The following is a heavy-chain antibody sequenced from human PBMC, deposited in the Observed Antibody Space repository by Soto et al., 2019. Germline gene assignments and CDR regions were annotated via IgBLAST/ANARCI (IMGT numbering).Heavy chain of an antibody. Sequence: GGSLRLSCAASGFTFSDYYMSWIRQAPGKGLEWVSYISSSGSTIYYADSVKGRFTISRDNAKNSLYLQMNSLRAEDTAVYYCARDYSISGPAANTWFDPWGQGTLVTVSS. CDR1: GFTFSDYY. CDR2: ISSSGSTI. CDR3: ARDYSISGPAANTWFDP. D-gene: IGHD2-2*01. J-gene: IGHJ5*02. V-gene: IGHV3-11*01.